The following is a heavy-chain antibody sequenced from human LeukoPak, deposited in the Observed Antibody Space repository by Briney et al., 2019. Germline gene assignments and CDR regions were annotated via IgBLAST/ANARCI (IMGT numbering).Heavy chain of an antibody. J-gene: IGHJ5*02. CDR2: IYYSGST. CDR1: GGSISSYY. Sequence: PSETLSLTCTVSGGSISSYYWGWIRQPPGKGPEWIGSIYYSGSTYYNPSLKSRVTISVDTSKNQFSLKLSSVTAADTAVYYCARHGKYQLLETYWFDPWGQGTLVTVSS. V-gene: IGHV4-39*01. D-gene: IGHD2-2*01. CDR3: ARHGKYQLLETYWFDP.